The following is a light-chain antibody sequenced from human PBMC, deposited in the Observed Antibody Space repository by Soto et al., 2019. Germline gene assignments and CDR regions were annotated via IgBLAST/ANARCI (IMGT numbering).Light chain of an antibody. CDR3: SSYTTSNTRQIV. CDR2: DVS. V-gene: IGLV2-14*03. J-gene: IGLJ1*01. CDR1: SSEVGGYNY. Sequence: QSVLTHPASVSRSPGPSITISCTGTSSEVGGYNYVSWYQHHPGKAPKLMIFDVSNRPSGVFNRFSGSKSGNTASLTISGLQPEDEADYYCSSYTTSNTRQIVFGTGTKVTV.